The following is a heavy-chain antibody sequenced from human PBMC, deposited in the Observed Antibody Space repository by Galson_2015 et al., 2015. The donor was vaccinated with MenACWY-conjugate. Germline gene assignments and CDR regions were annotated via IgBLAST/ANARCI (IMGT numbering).Heavy chain of an antibody. CDR3: ARRTDYYDSSGRTYYYGMDV. CDR1: GFTFSSYW. J-gene: IGHJ6*02. Sequence: SLRLSCAASGFTFSSYWMSWVRQAPGKGLEWMGIIYPGDSDTRYSPSFQGQVTISADTSISTDYLQRSSLKASDTAMYYCARRTDYYDSSGRTYYYGMDVSGQGTPATAPS. V-gene: IGHV5-51*01. CDR2: IYPGDSDT. D-gene: IGHD3-22*01.